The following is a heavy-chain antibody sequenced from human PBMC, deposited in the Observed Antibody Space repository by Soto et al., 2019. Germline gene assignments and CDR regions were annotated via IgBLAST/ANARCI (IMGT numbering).Heavy chain of an antibody. CDR3: TRWDGFADL. V-gene: IGHV3-23*01. J-gene: IGHJ4*02. D-gene: IGHD1-26*01. CDR1: GFTFSHYS. CDR2: MSISGEKT. Sequence: EVQLLESGGGLVQPGGSLRLSCAASGFTFSHYSMAWVRQTPETGLEWVSGMSISGEKTFYADFVKGRFTVSRDSPKNTVYLQMNTLRAEDTAIYYCTRWDGFADLWGQGTLVTVSS.